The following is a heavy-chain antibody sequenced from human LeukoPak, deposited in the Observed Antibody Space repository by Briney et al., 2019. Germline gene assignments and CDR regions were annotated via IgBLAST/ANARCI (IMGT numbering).Heavy chain of an antibody. Sequence: GGSLRLSCSASGFTFSSYAMHWVRQAPGKGLEYVSAISSNGGSTYYADSVKGRFTISRDNSKNTLYLQMSSLRAEDTAVYYCVKDFYPDSSSWYVEVFDYWGQGTLVAVSS. D-gene: IGHD6-13*01. V-gene: IGHV3-64D*06. CDR2: ISSNGGST. CDR3: VKDFYPDSSSWYVEVFDY. CDR1: GFTFSSYA. J-gene: IGHJ4*02.